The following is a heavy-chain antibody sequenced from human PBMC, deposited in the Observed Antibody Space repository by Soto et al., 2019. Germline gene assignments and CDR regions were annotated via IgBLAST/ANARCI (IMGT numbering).Heavy chain of an antibody. CDR3: ARGEVATLVYYYYGMDV. CDR2: IYSGGST. D-gene: IGHD5-12*01. CDR1: GFTVSSNY. J-gene: IGHJ6*02. Sequence: EVQLVESGGGLVQPGGSLRLSCAASGFTVSSNYMSWVRQAPGKGLEWVSVIYSGGSTYYADSVKGRFTISRHNSKNTLYLQMNSLRAEDTSVYYCARGEVATLVYYYYGMDVWGQGTTVTVSS. V-gene: IGHV3-53*04.